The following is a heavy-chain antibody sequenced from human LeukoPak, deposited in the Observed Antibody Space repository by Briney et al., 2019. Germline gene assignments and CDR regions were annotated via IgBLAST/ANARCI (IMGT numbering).Heavy chain of an antibody. D-gene: IGHD2-15*01. CDR3: ARHPYCSGGSCLDYYYYYMDV. CDR1: GYTFTSYG. Sequence: ASVKVSCKASGYTFTSYGISWVRQAPGQGLEWMGWISAYNGNTNYAQKLQGRVTMTTDTSTSTAYMELRSLRSEDTAVYYCARHPYCSGGSCLDYYYYYMDVWGKGTTVTVSS. V-gene: IGHV1-18*01. J-gene: IGHJ6*03. CDR2: ISAYNGNT.